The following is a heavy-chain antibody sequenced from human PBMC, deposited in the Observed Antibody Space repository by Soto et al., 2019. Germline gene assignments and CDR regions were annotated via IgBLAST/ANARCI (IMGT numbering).Heavy chain of an antibody. CDR1: GASMNDYY. V-gene: IGHV4-59*08. J-gene: IGHJ5*02. CDR2: IYYSGST. D-gene: IGHD1-26*01. CDR3: ARRSYSGSYEAWFDP. Sequence: SETLSLTCIVSGASMNDYYGSWIRQSPGKGLEWIGYIYYSGSTYYNPSLKSRVTISVDTSKNQFSLKLSSVTAADTAVYYCARRSYSGSYEAWFDPWGQGTLVTVSS.